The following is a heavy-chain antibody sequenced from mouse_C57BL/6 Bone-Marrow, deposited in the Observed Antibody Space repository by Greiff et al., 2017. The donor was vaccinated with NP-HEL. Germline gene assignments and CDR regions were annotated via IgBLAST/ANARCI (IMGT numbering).Heavy chain of an antibody. D-gene: IGHD2-4*01. Sequence: QVQLQQSGAELARPGASVKLSCKASGYTFTSYGISWVKQRTGQGLEWIGEIYPRSGNTYYNEKFKGKATLTADKSSSTAYMELRSLTSEDSAVDFCARGWGITTRYYAMDYWGQGTSVTVSS. CDR1: GYTFTSYG. CDR3: ARGWGITTRYYAMDY. J-gene: IGHJ4*01. CDR2: IYPRSGNT. V-gene: IGHV1-81*01.